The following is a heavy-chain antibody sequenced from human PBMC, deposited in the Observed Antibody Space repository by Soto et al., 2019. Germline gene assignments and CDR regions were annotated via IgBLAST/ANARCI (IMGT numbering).Heavy chain of an antibody. CDR2: IIPIFGTA. Sequence: ASVKVSCKASVGTFSSYAISWVRQAPGQGLEWMGGIIPIFGTANYAQKFQGRVTITADESTSTAYMELSSLRSEDTAVYYCARAPGYCSSTSCYPGKFYYYHGMDVWGQGTTVTVSS. CDR1: VGTFSSYA. D-gene: IGHD2-2*01. V-gene: IGHV1-69*13. CDR3: ARAPGYCSSTSCYPGKFYYYHGMDV. J-gene: IGHJ6*02.